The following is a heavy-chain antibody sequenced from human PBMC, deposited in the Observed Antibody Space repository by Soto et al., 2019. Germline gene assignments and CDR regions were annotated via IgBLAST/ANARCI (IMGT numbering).Heavy chain of an antibody. CDR2: IYWDDGK. CDR1: GFSLSTIGVG. D-gene: IGHD6-19*01. J-gene: IGHJ5*02. Sequence: QITLKESGPTLVKPTQTLTLTCTFSGFSLSTIGVGVGWVRQPPGKALEWLALIYWDDGKRYSPPLKSRLAITKDTAKNQVVLTMTNMDPVDTATYYCAHRIRSGWLGWFDPWGQGTVVTVSS. V-gene: IGHV2-5*02. CDR3: AHRIRSGWLGWFDP.